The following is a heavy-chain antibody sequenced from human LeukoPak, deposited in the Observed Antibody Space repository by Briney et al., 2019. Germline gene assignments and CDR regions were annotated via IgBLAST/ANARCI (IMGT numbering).Heavy chain of an antibody. CDR3: ARDFQEAGMDV. CDR1: GGTFSSYA. Sequence: SVKVSCKASGGTFSSYAISWVRLAPGQGLEWMGRVIPILGIANYAQKFQGRVTITADKSTSTAYMELSSLRSEDTAVYYCARDFQEAGMDVWGQGTTVTVSS. D-gene: IGHD2/OR15-2a*01. CDR2: VIPILGIA. J-gene: IGHJ6*02. V-gene: IGHV1-69*04.